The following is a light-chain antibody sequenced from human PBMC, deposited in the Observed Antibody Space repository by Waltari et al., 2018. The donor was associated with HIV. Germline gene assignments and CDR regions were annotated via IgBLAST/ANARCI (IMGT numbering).Light chain of an antibody. CDR3: QQYNSYSWT. Sequence: DIQMTQSPSTLSASVVDRVTITCRARESISSWLAWYQQKPGEAPKLLIYNASSLASVVPSRFGGSGSGTEFTLSISSLQPDDFATYYCQQYNSYSWTLGQGNKVEIK. V-gene: IGKV1-5*03. J-gene: IGKJ1*01. CDR2: NAS. CDR1: ESISSW.